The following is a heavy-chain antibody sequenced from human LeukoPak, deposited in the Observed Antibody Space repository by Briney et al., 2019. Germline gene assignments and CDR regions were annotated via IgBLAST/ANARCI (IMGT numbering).Heavy chain of an antibody. Sequence: PSQTLSLTCTVSGGSISSGSYYWSWIRQPAGKGLEWIGRIYTSGSTNYKPSLESRVTISVDTSKNQCSLKLSSVTAADTAVYYCARAGLDGSGRTFDYWGQGTLVSVSS. CDR3: ARAGLDGSGRTFDY. D-gene: IGHD3-10*01. CDR1: GGSISSGSYY. J-gene: IGHJ4*02. CDR2: IYTSGST. V-gene: IGHV4-61*02.